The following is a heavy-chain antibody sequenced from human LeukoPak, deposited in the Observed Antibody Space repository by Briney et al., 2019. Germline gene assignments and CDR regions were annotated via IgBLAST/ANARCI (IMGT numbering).Heavy chain of an antibody. CDR1: GFIFSNSA. Sequence: PGGSLRLSCAASGFIFSNSAMNWVRQVPGKGLEWVASINHNGNVNYYVDSVKGRFTISRDNAKNSLYLQMSNLRAEDTAVYFCARGGGLDVWGQGATVTVSS. CDR3: ARGGGLDV. J-gene: IGHJ6*02. V-gene: IGHV3-7*03. CDR2: INHNGNVN. D-gene: IGHD3-16*01.